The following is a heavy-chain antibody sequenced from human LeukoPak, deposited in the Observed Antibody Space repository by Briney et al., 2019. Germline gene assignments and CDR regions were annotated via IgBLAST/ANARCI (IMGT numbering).Heavy chain of an antibody. CDR3: AKDGSWSCTD. V-gene: IGHV3-30*02. D-gene: IGHD2-8*02. J-gene: IGHJ4*02. Sequence: GGSLRLSCAASGFTFSRNAIHWVRQGPGKGLEWASYIAHHGSNKYYADSVKGRFTISRDNSKRTLYLQMNSLRADDTAVYYCAKDGSWSCTDWGQGTLVTVSS. CDR2: IAHHGSNK. CDR1: GFTFSRNA.